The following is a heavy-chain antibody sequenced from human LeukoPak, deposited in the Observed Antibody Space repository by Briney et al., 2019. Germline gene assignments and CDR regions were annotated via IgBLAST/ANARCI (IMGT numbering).Heavy chain of an antibody. CDR3: ARSPAGDAWPPAYYMDV. CDR2: IKEDGTEK. D-gene: IGHD3-10*01. CDR1: GFTVSSNY. J-gene: IGHJ6*03. Sequence: GGSLRLSCAASGFTVSSNYMSWVRQAPGKGLEWVANIKEDGTEKYYVGSVKGRFTISRDNAKKSLYLQMNSLRDDDTAVYFCARSPAGDAWPPAYYMDVWGKGTTVTVSS. V-gene: IGHV3-7*01.